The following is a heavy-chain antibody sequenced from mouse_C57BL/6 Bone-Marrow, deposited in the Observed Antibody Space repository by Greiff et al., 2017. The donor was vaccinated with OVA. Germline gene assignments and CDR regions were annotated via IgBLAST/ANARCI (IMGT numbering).Heavy chain of an antibody. CDR3: TTAYSNYGAMDY. D-gene: IGHD2-5*01. Sequence: VQLQQSGAELVRPGASVKLSCTASGFNIKDDYMHWVKQRPEQGLEWIGWIDPENGDTEYASKFQGKATITADTSSNTAYLQLSSLTSEDTAVYYCTTAYSNYGAMDYWGQGTSVTVSS. CDR1: GFNIKDDY. CDR2: IDPENGDT. V-gene: IGHV14-4*01. J-gene: IGHJ4*01.